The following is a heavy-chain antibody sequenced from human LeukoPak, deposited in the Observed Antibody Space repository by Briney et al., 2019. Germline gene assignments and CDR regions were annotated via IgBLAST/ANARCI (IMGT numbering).Heavy chain of an antibody. CDR1: GFTFSNYA. D-gene: IGHD3-3*01. CDR2: ISAGGGST. J-gene: IGHJ6*03. V-gene: IGHV3-23*01. Sequence: GGSLRLSCAASGFTFSNYAMSWVRQAPGKGLEWVSAISAGGGSTYYADSVKGRFTISRDNSKNTLYLQMNSLRAEDTAVYYCARDKRGDFWSGYYDYYYYMDVWGKGTTVTVSS. CDR3: ARDKRGDFWSGYYDYYYYMDV.